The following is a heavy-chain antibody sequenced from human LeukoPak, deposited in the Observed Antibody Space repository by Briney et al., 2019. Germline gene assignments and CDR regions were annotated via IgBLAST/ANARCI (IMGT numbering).Heavy chain of an antibody. D-gene: IGHD3-9*01. J-gene: IGHJ5*02. CDR2: INHSGST. Sequence: PSETLSLTCTVSGGSVSGYYWSWIRQPPGKGLEWIGEINHSGSTNYNPSLKSRVTISVDTSKNQFSLKLSSVTAADTAVYYCARGAKLRYFDWLLPNWFDPWGQGTLVTVSS. V-gene: IGHV4-34*01. CDR3: ARGAKLRYFDWLLPNWFDP. CDR1: GGSVSGYY.